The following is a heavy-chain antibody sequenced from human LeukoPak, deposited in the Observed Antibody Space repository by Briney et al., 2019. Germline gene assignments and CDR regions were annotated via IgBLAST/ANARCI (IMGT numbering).Heavy chain of an antibody. CDR3: ARDLGYSGYDPTYYYDSSGYYQHYYFDY. CDR2: IIPIFGIA. D-gene: IGHD3-22*01. Sequence: SVKVSCKASGGTFSSYAISWVRQAPGQGLEWMGRIIPIFGIANYAQKFQGRVTITADKSTSTAYMELSSLRSEDTAVYYCARDLGYSGYDPTYYYDSSGYYQHYYFDYWGQGTLSPSPQ. J-gene: IGHJ4*02. V-gene: IGHV1-69*04. CDR1: GGTFSSYA.